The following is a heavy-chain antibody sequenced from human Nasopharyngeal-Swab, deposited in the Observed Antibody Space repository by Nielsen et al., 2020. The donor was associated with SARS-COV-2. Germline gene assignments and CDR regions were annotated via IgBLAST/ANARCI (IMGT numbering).Heavy chain of an antibody. CDR3: ARDDSSNYDFWSGYYTSFDY. J-gene: IGHJ4*02. D-gene: IGHD3-3*01. CDR2: SSAYNGNT. Sequence: SVKVSCKASGYTFTSYGISWVRQAPGQGLEWMGWSSAYNGNTNYAQKLQGRVTMTTDTSTSTAYMELRSLRSADTAVYYCARDDSSNYDFWSGYYTSFDYWGQGTLVTVSS. CDR1: GYTFTSYG. V-gene: IGHV1-18*01.